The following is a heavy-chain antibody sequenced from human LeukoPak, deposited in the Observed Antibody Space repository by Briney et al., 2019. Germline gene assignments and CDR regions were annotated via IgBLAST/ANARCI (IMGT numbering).Heavy chain of an antibody. D-gene: IGHD2/OR15-2a*01. CDR3: ARAINSAWHNIDY. CDR1: GFTFSTYA. J-gene: IGHJ4*02. V-gene: IGHV3-30*04. Sequence: PGGSLRHSCVASGFTFSTYAMHWVRQAPGKGLEWVAVISYHGSDKYYVDSVKGRFTISRDNSKNTLYLQMNSLRTEDTAVFYCARAINSAWHNIDYWGQGTLVTVSS. CDR2: ISYHGSDK.